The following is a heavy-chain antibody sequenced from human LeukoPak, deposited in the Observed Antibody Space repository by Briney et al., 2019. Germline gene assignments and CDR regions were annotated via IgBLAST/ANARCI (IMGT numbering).Heavy chain of an antibody. CDR2: MNPNSGGT. CDR1: GYTFTGYY. Sequence: ASVKVSCKASGYTFTGYYMHWVRQAPGQGLAWMGWMNPNSGGTNYAQKFQGRVALTRDTSISTAYMELNRLTSDDTAVYYCARGAARDSSGWYDYWGQGTLVTVSS. V-gene: IGHV1-2*02. J-gene: IGHJ4*02. D-gene: IGHD6-19*01. CDR3: ARGAARDSSGWYDY.